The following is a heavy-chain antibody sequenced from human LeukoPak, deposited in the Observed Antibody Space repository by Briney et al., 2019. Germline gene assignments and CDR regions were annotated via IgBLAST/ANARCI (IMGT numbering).Heavy chain of an antibody. CDR3: AKDGGSHDAFDI. J-gene: IGHJ3*02. CDR2: ISGSGGST. Sequence: PRGSLRLSCAASGFTFSSYAMSWVRQAPGKGLEWVSAISGSGGSTYYADSVKGRFTISRDNSKNTLYLQMNSLRAEDTAVYYCAKDGGSHDAFDIWSQGTMVTVSS. CDR1: GFTFSSYA. V-gene: IGHV3-23*01. D-gene: IGHD2-15*01.